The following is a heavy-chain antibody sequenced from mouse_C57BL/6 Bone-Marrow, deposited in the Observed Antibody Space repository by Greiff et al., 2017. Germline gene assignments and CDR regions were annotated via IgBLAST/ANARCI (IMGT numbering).Heavy chain of an antibody. CDR1: GYTFTSSG. V-gene: IGHV1-81*01. Sequence: VQLQQSGAELARPGASVQLSCKASGYTFTSSGISWVKQRTGQGLEWIGEIYPRRGNTYYNEKFKGKATLTADNSSSPAYMELRRLTSQASAVYCGARSGSNYAVSSRGYRVQGTSVTASS. CDR2: IYPRRGNT. D-gene: IGHD2-5*01. CDR3: ARSGSNYAVSSRGY. J-gene: IGHJ4*01.